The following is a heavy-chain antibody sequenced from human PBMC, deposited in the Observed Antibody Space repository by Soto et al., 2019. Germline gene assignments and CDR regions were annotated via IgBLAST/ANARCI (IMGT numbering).Heavy chain of an antibody. D-gene: IGHD3-9*01. CDR2: IYYNGNT. CDR1: GGSISSGDYY. V-gene: IGHV4-31*03. Sequence: PSETLSLTCTVSGGSISSGDYYWSWIRQLPGKDLEWIAYIYYNGNTYYTPSLKSRATISLDTSRNQFFLNLNSVTAADTAVYYCGRVVGPGHGPGPPHYLDSGGR. CDR3: GRVVGPGHGPGPPHYLDS. J-gene: IGHJ2*01.